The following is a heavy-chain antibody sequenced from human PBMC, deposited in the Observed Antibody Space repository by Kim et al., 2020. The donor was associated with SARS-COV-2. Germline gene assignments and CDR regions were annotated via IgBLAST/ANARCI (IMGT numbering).Heavy chain of an antibody. Sequence: ASVKVSCKASGYTFTSYGISWVRQAPGQGLEWMGWISAYNGNTNYAQKLQGRVTMTTDTSTSTAYMELRSLRSDDTAVYYCARGSHYRLDCSSTSCYGGLLLWFDPWGQGTLVTVSS. CDR2: ISAYNGNT. J-gene: IGHJ5*02. V-gene: IGHV1-18*04. CDR1: GYTFTSYG. D-gene: IGHD2-2*01. CDR3: ARGSHYRLDCSSTSCYGGLLLWFDP.